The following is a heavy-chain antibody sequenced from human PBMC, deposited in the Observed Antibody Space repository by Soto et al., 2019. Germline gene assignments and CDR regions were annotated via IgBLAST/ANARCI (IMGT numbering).Heavy chain of an antibody. CDR2: IYYSGST. V-gene: IGHV4-31*03. J-gene: IGHJ4*02. Sequence: SETLSLTCTVSGGSISSGGYYWSWIRQHPGKGLEWIGYIYYSGSTYYNPSLKSRVTISVDTSKNQFSLKLSSVTAADTAVYYCAREGTSCYMANCQYYFDYWGQGTLVTVSS. D-gene: IGHD2-2*02. CDR1: GGSISSGGYY. CDR3: AREGTSCYMANCQYYFDY.